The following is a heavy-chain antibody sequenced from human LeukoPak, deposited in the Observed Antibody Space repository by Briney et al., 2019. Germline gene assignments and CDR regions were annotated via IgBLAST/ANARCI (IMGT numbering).Heavy chain of an antibody. CDR3: ARSSYYGDTDH. CDR1: GGSISSYY. Sequence: PSETLSLTCSVSGGSISSYYWSWIRQAPGKGLEWIGNVYYNGSTSYNASLRSRATISVDTSKNQLSLKLSSMTAADTAVYYCARSSYYGDTDHWGQGALVTVSS. J-gene: IGHJ4*02. D-gene: IGHD4-17*01. CDR2: VYYNGST. V-gene: IGHV4-59*01.